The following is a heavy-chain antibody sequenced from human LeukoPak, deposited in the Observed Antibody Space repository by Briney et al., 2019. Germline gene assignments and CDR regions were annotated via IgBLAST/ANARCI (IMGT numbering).Heavy chain of an antibody. J-gene: IGHJ4*02. CDR2: VSSSGTTT. CDR3: ARDMLGYFDS. Sequence: GGSLRLSCAASGFSFTNFEMNWVRQAPGKGLEWVAYVSSSGTTTYYADSVKGRFTISRDNAKNSLYLQMNSLRGEDTAVYYCARDMLGYFDSWGQGTLVTVSS. V-gene: IGHV3-48*03. CDR1: GFSFTNFE. D-gene: IGHD2-15*01.